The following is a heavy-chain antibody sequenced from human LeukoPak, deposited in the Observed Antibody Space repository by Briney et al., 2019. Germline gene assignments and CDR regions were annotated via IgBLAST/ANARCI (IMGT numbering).Heavy chain of an antibody. CDR2: IKSKTDGGTT. CDR1: GFTFSNAW. D-gene: IGHD5-18*01. CDR3: TTWIQLWWDLDY. Sequence: GGSLRLSCAASGFTFSNAWMSWVRQAPGKGLEWVGRIKSKTDGGTTDYAAPVKGRLTISRDDSKNTLYLQMNSLKTEDTAVYYCTTWIQLWWDLDYWGQGTLVTVSS. V-gene: IGHV3-15*01. J-gene: IGHJ4*02.